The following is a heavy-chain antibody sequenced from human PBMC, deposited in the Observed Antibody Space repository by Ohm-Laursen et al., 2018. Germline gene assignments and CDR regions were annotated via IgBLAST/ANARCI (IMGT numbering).Heavy chain of an antibody. V-gene: IGHV1-8*01. J-gene: IGHJ6*02. CDR3: TRGSYYYGSGSDYYGMDV. D-gene: IGHD3-10*01. Sequence: AASVTVSCPASGYTFTIYDLNWVRQATGPGLEWMVWMTPNSGNTGYAQKFQGRVTMTRNTSISTAYMELSSLRSEDMAVYYCTRGSYYYGSGSDYYGMDVWGQGTTVTVAS. CDR2: MTPNSGNT. CDR1: GYTFTIYD.